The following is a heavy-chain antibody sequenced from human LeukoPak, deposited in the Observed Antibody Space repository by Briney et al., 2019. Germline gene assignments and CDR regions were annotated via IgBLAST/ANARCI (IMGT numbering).Heavy chain of an antibody. CDR1: GGSFGGYY. D-gene: IGHD3-3*01. CDR2: INHSGST. Sequence: PSETLSLTCAVYGGSFGGYYWSWIRQPPGKGLEWIGEINHSGSTNYNPSLKSRVTISVDTSKNQFSLKLSSVTAADTAVYYCARKSYDFWSGYLLDYWGQGTLVTVSS. CDR3: ARKSYDFWSGYLLDY. V-gene: IGHV4-34*01. J-gene: IGHJ4*02.